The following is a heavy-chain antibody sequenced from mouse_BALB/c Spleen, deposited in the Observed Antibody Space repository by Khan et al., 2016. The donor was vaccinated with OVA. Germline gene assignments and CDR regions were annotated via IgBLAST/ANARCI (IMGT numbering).Heavy chain of an antibody. Sequence: EVQRVESGGDVVKPGGSLKLSCAASGFTFSTSGMSWVRQTPDKRLEWVATVSTGGHYTYYPDTVKGRFTISRDNAKNTLYLQMSSLKSEDTAMFYCARLAYYYDSEGFAYWGQGTLVTVSA. V-gene: IGHV5-6*01. CDR1: GFTFSTSG. J-gene: IGHJ3*01. CDR3: ARLAYYYDSEGFAY. D-gene: IGHD1-1*01. CDR2: VSTGGHYT.